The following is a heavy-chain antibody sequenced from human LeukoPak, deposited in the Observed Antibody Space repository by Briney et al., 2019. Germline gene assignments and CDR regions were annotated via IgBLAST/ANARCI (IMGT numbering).Heavy chain of an antibody. CDR1: GGSISRRTYY. CDR3: ARDSGSYSFDC. D-gene: IGHD1-26*01. V-gene: IGHV4-39*02. CDR2: IFYSGSS. J-gene: IGHJ4*02. Sequence: PSETLSLTCTVSGGSISRRTYYWGWIRQPPGKGLEWIGSIFYSGSSYYNPSLKSRVTISVDTSKNHFSLKLTPVTAADTAVYYCARDSGSYSFDCWGQGTLVTVSS.